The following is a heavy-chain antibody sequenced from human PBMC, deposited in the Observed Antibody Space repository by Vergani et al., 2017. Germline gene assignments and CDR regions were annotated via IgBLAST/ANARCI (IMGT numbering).Heavy chain of an antibody. D-gene: IGHD3-10*01. V-gene: IGHV4-59*01. Sequence: QVQLQESGPGLVKPSETLSLTCTVSGGSISSYYWSWIRQPPGKGLEWIGYIYYSGSTNYNPSLQSRVTISVDTSKNQFSLKLSSVTAADTAVYYCARERGLHNWFDPWGQGTLVTVSS. CDR2: IYYSGST. CDR3: ARERGLHNWFDP. J-gene: IGHJ5*02. CDR1: GGSISSYY.